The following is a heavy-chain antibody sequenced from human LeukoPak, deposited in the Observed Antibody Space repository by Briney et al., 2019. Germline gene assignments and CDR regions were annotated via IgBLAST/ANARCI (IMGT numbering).Heavy chain of an antibody. J-gene: IGHJ4*02. D-gene: IGHD2-2*01. V-gene: IGHV1-2*02. CDR3: ARSLGYCSSTSCFSFDY. CDR2: INPNSGGT. Sequence: ASAEVSCKASGYTFTSYGIGWVRQAPGQGLEWMGWINPNSGGTNYAQKFQGRVTMTRDTSISTAYMELSRLRSDDTAVYYCARSLGYCSSTSCFSFDYWGQGTLVTVSS. CDR1: GYTFTSYG.